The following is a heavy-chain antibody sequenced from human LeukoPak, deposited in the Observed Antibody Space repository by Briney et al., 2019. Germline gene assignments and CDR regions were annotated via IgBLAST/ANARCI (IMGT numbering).Heavy chain of an antibody. D-gene: IGHD3-22*01. J-gene: IGHJ3*02. CDR2: ISSSGSTI. CDR1: GFTFSSYE. Sequence: GGSLRLSCAASGFTFSSYEMNWVRQAPGKGLEWVSYISSSGSTIYYADSVKGRFTISRDNAKNSLYLQMNSLRAEDTAVYYCARDYYDSSGYSSDAFDIWGQGTMVTVSS. V-gene: IGHV3-48*03. CDR3: ARDYYDSSGYSSDAFDI.